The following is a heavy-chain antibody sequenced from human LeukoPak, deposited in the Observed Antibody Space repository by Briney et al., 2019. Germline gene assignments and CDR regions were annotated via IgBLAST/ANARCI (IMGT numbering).Heavy chain of an antibody. CDR2: IYYSGST. CDR3: VGMATTRPFQH. V-gene: IGHV4-59*01. D-gene: IGHD5-24*01. Sequence: PSETLSLTCAVYGGSFSGYYWSWIRQPPGKGLEWIGYIYYSGSTNYNPSLKSRVTISVDTSKNQFSLKLSSVTAADTAVYYCVGMATTRPFQHWGQGTLVTVSS. J-gene: IGHJ1*01. CDR1: GGSFSGYY.